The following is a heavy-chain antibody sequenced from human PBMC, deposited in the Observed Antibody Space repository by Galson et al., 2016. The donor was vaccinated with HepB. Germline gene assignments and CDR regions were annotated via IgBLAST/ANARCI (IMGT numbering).Heavy chain of an antibody. Sequence: ETLSLTCTVSGGSANSGTYYWNWIRQPPGKGLEWIGFIYHSGSTNYNPPLKSGVTISLDTSKKHIYLRLSSVTAADTAVYYCTRDGGSGWFRGNAFDIWGQGTMVTVSS. D-gene: IGHD6-19*01. J-gene: IGHJ3*02. CDR3: TRDGGSGWFRGNAFDI. V-gene: IGHV4-61*03. CDR2: IYHSGST. CDR1: GGSANSGTYY.